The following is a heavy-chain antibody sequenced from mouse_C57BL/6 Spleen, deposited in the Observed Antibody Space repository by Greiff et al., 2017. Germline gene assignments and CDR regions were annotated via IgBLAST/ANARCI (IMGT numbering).Heavy chain of an antibody. D-gene: IGHD2-1*01. CDR2: IWTGGGT. CDR3: ARTEGNYDYYAMDY. J-gene: IGHJ4*01. Sequence: VKLQESGPGLVAPSQSLSITCTVSGFSLTSYAISWVRQPPGKGLEWLGVIWTGGGTNYNSALKSRLSISKDNSKSQVFLKMNSLQTDDTARYYCARTEGNYDYYAMDYWGQGTSVTVSS. V-gene: IGHV2-9-1*01. CDR1: GFSLTSYA.